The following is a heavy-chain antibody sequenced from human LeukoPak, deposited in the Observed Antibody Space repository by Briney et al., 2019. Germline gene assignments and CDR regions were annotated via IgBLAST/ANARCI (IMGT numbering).Heavy chain of an antibody. J-gene: IGHJ6*03. CDR1: GGSISSYY. Sequence: SSETLSLTCTVSGGSISSYYWSWIRQPAGKGLEWIGRIYTSGSTNYNPSLKSRVTMSVDTSKNQFSLKLSSVTAADTAVYYCARDSHCSSTSYYTGGLFYYYYMDVWGKGTTVTVSS. CDR3: ARDSHCSSTSYYTGGLFYYYYMDV. V-gene: IGHV4-4*07. CDR2: IYTSGST. D-gene: IGHD2-2*02.